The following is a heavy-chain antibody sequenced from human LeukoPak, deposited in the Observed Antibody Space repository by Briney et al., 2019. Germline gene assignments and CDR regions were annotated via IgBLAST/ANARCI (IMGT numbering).Heavy chain of an antibody. Sequence: PSETLSLTCTVSGGSISSGSYYWSWIRQPPGKGLEWIGYIYHSGSTYYNPSLKSRVTISVDRSKNQFSLKLSSVTAADTAVYYCARDGTPSFGVVNGDTEDYMDVWGKGTTVTVSS. CDR1: GGSISSGSYY. CDR3: ARDGTPSFGVVNGDTEDYMDV. CDR2: IYHSGST. D-gene: IGHD3-3*01. J-gene: IGHJ6*03. V-gene: IGHV4-30-2*01.